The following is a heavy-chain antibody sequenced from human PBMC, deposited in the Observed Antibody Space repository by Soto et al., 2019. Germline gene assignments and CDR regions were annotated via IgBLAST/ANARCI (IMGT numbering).Heavy chain of an antibody. CDR1: GFTFSSYA. J-gene: IGHJ4*02. Sequence: GGSLRLSCSASGFTFSSYAMHWVRQAPGKGLEYVSAISSNGGSTYYADSVKGRFTISRDNSKNTLYLQMSSLRAEDTAVYYCVKRVRDVPSGYYYATEFFDYWGQGTLVTVSS. D-gene: IGHD3-22*01. CDR2: ISSNGGST. V-gene: IGHV3-64D*06. CDR3: VKRVRDVPSGYYYATEFFDY.